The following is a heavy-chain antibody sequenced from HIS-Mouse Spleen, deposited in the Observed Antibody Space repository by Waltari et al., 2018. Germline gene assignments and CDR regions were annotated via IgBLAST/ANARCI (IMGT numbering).Heavy chain of an antibody. Sequence: EVQLLESGGGLVQPGGSLRLSCAASGFTFSSYAMSWVRQAPGKGLEWVSAISGRGGSTYYADSVKGRFTISRDNSKNTLYLQMNSLRAEDTAVYYCAKPGGSSLSGFDYWGQGTLVTVSS. CDR1: GFTFSSYA. D-gene: IGHD6-13*01. J-gene: IGHJ4*02. CDR2: ISGRGGST. CDR3: AKPGGSSLSGFDY. V-gene: IGHV3-23*01.